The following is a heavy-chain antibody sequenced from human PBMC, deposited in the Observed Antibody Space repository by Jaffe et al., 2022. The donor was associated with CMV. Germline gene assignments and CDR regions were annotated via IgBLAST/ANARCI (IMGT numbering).Heavy chain of an antibody. CDR3: ARDGTTVTHYYYYGMDV. J-gene: IGHJ6*02. CDR2: ISSSSSYI. Sequence: EVQLVESGGGLVKPGGSLRLSCAASGFTFSSYSMNWVRQAPGKGLEWVSSISSSSSYIYYADSVKGRFTISRDNAKNSLYLQMNSLRAEDTAVYYCARDGTTVTHYYYYGMDVWGQGTTVTVSS. V-gene: IGHV3-21*01. CDR1: GFTFSSYS. D-gene: IGHD4-4*01.